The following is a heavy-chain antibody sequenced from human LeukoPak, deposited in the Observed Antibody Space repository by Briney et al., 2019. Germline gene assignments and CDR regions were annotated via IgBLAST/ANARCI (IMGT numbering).Heavy chain of an antibody. J-gene: IGHJ4*02. V-gene: IGHV1-69*05. D-gene: IGHD2-2*02. CDR1: GGTFSSYA. CDR2: IIPIFGTA. Sequence: SVKVSCKASGGTFSSYAISWVRQAPGQGLEWMGRIIPIFGTANYAQKFQGRVTITTDESTSTAYMELSRLRSDDTAVYYCLKLLPAAIGWGQGTLVTVSS. CDR3: LKLLPAAIG.